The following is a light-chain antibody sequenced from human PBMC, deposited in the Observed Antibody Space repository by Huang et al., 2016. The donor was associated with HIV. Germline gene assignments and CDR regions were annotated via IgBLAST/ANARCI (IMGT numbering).Light chain of an antibody. CDR2: YSS. CDR1: HTINDF. V-gene: IGKV3-11*01. Sequence: EIVLTQSPATLSLSPGAKATVPCRASHTINDFLAWYQQTPGQPPRLLIYYSSTRASGIPARFSGNGSGTHFTLMISSLEPEDFAIYYCQQRSTWPRSITFGQGTRLEI. CDR3: QQRSTWPRSIT. J-gene: IGKJ5*01.